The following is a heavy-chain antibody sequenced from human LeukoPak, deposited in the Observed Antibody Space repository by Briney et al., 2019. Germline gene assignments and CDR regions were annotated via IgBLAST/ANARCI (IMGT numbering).Heavy chain of an antibody. CDR1: GGSINNSRYY. Sequence: SETLSLTCAVSGGSINNSRYYWGWIRQPPGKGLEWIGSIYHNGSTYYNPSLKTRVAISVDTSKNQFSMKVYSVTAADTAMYYCSPRAQRGFDFWGQGIQVTVFS. CDR3: SPRAQRGFDF. CDR2: IYHNGST. J-gene: IGHJ4*02. V-gene: IGHV4-39*01.